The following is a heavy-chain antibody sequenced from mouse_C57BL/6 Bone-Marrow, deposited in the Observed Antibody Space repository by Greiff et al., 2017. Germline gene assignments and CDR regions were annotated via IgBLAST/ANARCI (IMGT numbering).Heavy chain of an antibody. D-gene: IGHD2-1*01. V-gene: IGHV1-55*01. CDR2: IYPGSGST. CDR1: GYTFTSYW. CDR3: GGNLKYFDV. J-gene: IGHJ1*03. Sequence: QVQLQQPGAELVKPGASVKMSCKASGYTFTSYWITWVKQRPGQGLEWIGDIYPGSGSTNYNEKFKSKATLTVDTSSSTAYMQLSSLTTEDSAIYYCGGNLKYFDVWGTGTTVTVSS.